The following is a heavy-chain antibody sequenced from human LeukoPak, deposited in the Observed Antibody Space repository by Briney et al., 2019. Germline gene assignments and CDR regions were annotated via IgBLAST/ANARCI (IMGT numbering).Heavy chain of an antibody. V-gene: IGHV1-18*01. J-gene: IGHJ1*01. CDR2: ISAYNGNT. D-gene: IGHD3-16*01. Sequence: ASVKVSCKASGYTFTSYGTSWVRQAPGQGLEWMGWISAYNGNTNYAQKLQGRVTMTTDTSTSTAYMELRSLRSDDTAVYYCARDNMGAEGGGFQHWGQGTLVTASS. CDR1: GYTFTSYG. CDR3: ARDNMGAEGGGFQH.